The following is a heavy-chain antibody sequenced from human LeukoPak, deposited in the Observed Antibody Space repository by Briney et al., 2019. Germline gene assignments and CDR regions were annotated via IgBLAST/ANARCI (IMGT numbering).Heavy chain of an antibody. V-gene: IGHV4-59*08. CDR2: ILYSGST. J-gene: IGHJ4*02. Sequence: SETLSLTCTVSGASISTSYWSWIRQPPGKGLEWIGYILYSGSTNYNPSLQSRVTISLHTSKTQFSLKLSSVTAADTAVYYRARFKPLWNFDYWGQGTLVTVSS. CDR3: ARFKPLWNFDY. D-gene: IGHD2-21*01. CDR1: GASISTSY.